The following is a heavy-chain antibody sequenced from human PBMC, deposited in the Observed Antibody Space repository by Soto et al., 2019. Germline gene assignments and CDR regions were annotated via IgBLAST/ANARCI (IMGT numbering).Heavy chain of an antibody. J-gene: IGHJ4*02. CDR2: IWYDGSNK. V-gene: IGHV3-33*01. D-gene: IGHD3-10*01. Sequence: QVQLVESGGGVVQPGRSLRLSCAASGFTFSSYGMHWVRQAPGKGLEWVAVIWYDGSNKYYADSVKGRFTISRDNSKNTLYLQMNSLRAEDTAVYYCARADAGSGSVLALRIDYWGQGTLVTVYS. CDR3: ARADAGSGSVLALRIDY. CDR1: GFTFSSYG.